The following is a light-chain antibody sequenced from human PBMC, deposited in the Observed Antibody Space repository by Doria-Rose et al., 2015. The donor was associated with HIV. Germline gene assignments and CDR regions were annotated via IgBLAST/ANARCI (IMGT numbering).Light chain of an antibody. Sequence: VLTQSPGTLSLSPGERANLSCRASQSFSSTYLAWYQQKPGQAPSLLIYDGSTRATGIPDRFSASESRTDFTLTINRLEPEDFALYYCHQYGTSWTFGQGTKVEI. J-gene: IGKJ1*01. CDR1: QSFSSTY. V-gene: IGKV3-20*01. CDR2: DGS. CDR3: HQYGTSWT.